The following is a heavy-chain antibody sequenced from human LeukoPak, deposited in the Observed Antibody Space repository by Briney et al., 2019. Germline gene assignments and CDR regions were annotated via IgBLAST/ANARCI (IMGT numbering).Heavy chain of an antibody. CDR3: ARDQYYYDSSGYYRIDY. J-gene: IGHJ4*02. Sequence: SETLSLTCAVYGGSFSGYYWSWIRQPPGKGLEWIGRIYTSGSTNYNPSLKSRVTMSVDTSKNQFSLKLSSVTAADTAVYYCARDQYYYDSSGYYRIDYWGQGTLVTVSS. D-gene: IGHD3-22*01. V-gene: IGHV4-4*07. CDR2: IYTSGST. CDR1: GGSFSGYY.